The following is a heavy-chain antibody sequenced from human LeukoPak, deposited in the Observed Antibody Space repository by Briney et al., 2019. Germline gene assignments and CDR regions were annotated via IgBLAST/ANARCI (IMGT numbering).Heavy chain of an antibody. CDR2: ISSSSSYI. CDR3: APIVVVAAASDY. V-gene: IGHV3-21*01. D-gene: IGHD2-15*01. J-gene: IGHJ4*02. Sequence: PGGSLRLSCAASGFTFSSYSMNWVRQAPGKGLEWVSSISSSSSYIYYADSVKGRFTISRDNAKNSLYLQMNSLRAEDTAVYYCAPIVVVAAASDYWGQGTLVTVSS. CDR1: GFTFSSYS.